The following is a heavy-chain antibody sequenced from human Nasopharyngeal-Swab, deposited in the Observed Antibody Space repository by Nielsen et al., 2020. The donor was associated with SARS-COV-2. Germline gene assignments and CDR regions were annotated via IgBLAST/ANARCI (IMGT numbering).Heavy chain of an antibody. CDR1: GFTFTSYA. CDR2: ISGSGDNT. J-gene: IGHJ4*02. V-gene: IGHV3-23*01. Sequence: GGSLRLSCAASGFTFTSYAINWVRQAPGKGLEWVSGISGSGDNTYYADSVRGRFIISRDTSKNTLYLQMNSLRAEDTALYYCAKETRCGGDCYYVDYWGQGTLVTVSS. D-gene: IGHD2-21*02. CDR3: AKETRCGGDCYYVDY.